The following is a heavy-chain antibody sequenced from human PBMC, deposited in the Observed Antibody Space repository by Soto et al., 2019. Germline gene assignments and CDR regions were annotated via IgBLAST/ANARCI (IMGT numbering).Heavy chain of an antibody. D-gene: IGHD3-22*01. CDR2: INAGNGDT. Sequence: GASVKVSCKASGHTFTSYALHWLRQAPGQRLEWMGWINAGNGDTRYSQKFQGRVTITRDTSATTAYLELSSLRSEDTAVYYCATTCDSGTYYSPACTEYFQHWGQGTLVTVSS. CDR3: ATTCDSGTYYSPACTEYFQH. CDR1: GHTFTSYA. J-gene: IGHJ1*01. V-gene: IGHV1-3*01.